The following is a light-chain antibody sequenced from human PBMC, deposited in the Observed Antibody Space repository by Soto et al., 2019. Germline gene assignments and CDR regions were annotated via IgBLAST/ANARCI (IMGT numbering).Light chain of an antibody. V-gene: IGKV3-20*01. CDR1: QSVSSNF. CDR2: GAS. J-gene: IGKJ1*01. Sequence: EIVLTQSPGTLSLSPGERATLSCRASQSVSSNFLAWYQQKPGQAPSLLIFGASTRATGIPDRFSGSGSGTDFTLTISRLEPEDFAVYFCHQYGSSPRTFSLGTKVEI. CDR3: HQYGSSPRT.